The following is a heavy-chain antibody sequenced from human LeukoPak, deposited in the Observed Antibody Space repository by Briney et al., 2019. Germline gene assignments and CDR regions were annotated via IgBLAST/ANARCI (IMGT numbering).Heavy chain of an antibody. CDR2: IYSGGST. CDR3: ARDTPVAGFDY. V-gene: IGHV3-66*01. CDR1: GFTVSSNY. D-gene: IGHD6-19*01. Sequence: PXGSLRLSCAASGFTVSSNYMSWVRQAPGKGLEWVSVIYSGGSTYYADSVKGRFTISRDNSKNTLYLQMNSLRAEDTAVYYCARDTPVAGFDYWGQGTLVTVSS. J-gene: IGHJ4*02.